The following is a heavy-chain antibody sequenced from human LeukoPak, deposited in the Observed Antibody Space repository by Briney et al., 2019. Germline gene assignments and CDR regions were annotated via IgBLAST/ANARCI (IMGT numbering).Heavy chain of an antibody. D-gene: IGHD2-2*01. CDR2: TSANNGHT. CDR3: ARDLGYCSTTSCNRNWFDP. Sequence: GAPVKVSCKASGYTFTSYGISWVRQAPGQGLEWVGWTSANNGHTNYVQRFQGRGTMTTDTSTNTAYMEVRSLRSDDTAVYYCARDLGYCSTTSCNRNWFDPWGQGTLVTVPS. V-gene: IGHV1-18*01. CDR1: GYTFTSYG. J-gene: IGHJ5*02.